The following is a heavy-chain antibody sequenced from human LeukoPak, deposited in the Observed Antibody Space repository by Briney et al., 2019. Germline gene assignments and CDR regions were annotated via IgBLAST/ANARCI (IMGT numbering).Heavy chain of an antibody. V-gene: IGHV3-30*03. CDR1: GFTFSSYG. Sequence: PGRSLRLSCAASGFTFSSYGMHWVRQAPGKGLEWVAVISYDGSNKYYADSVKGRFTISRDNSKNTLYLQMNSLRAEDTAVYYCAFSYSGSYYFDYWGQGTLVTVSS. D-gene: IGHD1-26*01. CDR2: ISYDGSNK. CDR3: AFSYSGSYYFDY. J-gene: IGHJ4*02.